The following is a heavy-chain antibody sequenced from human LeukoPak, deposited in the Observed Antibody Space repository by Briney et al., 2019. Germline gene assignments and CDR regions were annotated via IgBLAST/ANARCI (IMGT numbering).Heavy chain of an antibody. CDR2: IKSKTDGGTT. CDR3: TAYGYNYPDAFDI. V-gene: IGHV3-15*01. J-gene: IGHJ3*02. Sequence: PGGSLRLSCEASGFTFSAYAMTWVRQAPGKGLEWVGRIKSKTDGGTTDYAAPVKGRFTISRDDSKNTLYLQMNSLKTEDTAVYYCTAYGYNYPDAFDIWGQGTMVTVSS. D-gene: IGHD5-24*01. CDR1: GFTFSAYA.